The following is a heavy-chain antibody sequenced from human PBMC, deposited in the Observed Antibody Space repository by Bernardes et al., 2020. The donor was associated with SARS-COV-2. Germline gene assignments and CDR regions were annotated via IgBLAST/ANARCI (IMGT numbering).Heavy chain of an antibody. V-gene: IGHV4-4*02. CDR1: GGSISSSNW. D-gene: IGHD3-3*01. J-gene: IGHJ3*02. Sequence: SETLSLTCAVSGGSISSSNWWSWVRQPPGKGLEWIGEIYHSGSTNYNPSLKSRVTISVDKSKNQFSLKLSSVTAADTAVYYCARFGLEITIFGVGDAFDIWGQGTMVTVSS. CDR2: IYHSGST. CDR3: ARFGLEITIFGVGDAFDI.